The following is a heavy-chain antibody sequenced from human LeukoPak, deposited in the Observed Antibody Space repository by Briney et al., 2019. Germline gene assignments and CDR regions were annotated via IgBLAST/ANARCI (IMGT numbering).Heavy chain of an antibody. J-gene: IGHJ4*02. CDR2: LSGSGITT. V-gene: IGHV3-23*01. CDR3: ARAYSSGWYGNPVGY. CDR1: GFTFSNSA. Sequence: GGSLRLSCAASGFTFSNSAMSWVRQAPGKGLEWVSTLSGSGITTYYADSVKGRFTISRDNSKNTLYLQMNSLRAEDTAVYYCARAYSSGWYGNPVGYWGQGTLVTVSS. D-gene: IGHD6-19*01.